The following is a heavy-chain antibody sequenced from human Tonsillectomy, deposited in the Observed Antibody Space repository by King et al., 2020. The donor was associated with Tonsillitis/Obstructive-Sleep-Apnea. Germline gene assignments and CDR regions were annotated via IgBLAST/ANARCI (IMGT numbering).Heavy chain of an antibody. V-gene: IGHV1-18*01. J-gene: IGHJ4*02. Sequence: QLVQSGAEVKKPGASVKVSCKASGYTFTSYGISWVRQAPGQGLEWMGWISAYNGNRNYAQKFQGRVTMTTDTSTSTAYMELRSLRSDDTAVYYCAREPLRVYSGYGLGSQFDYWGQGTLVTVSS. D-gene: IGHD5-12*01. CDR1: GYTFTSYG. CDR3: AREPLRVYSGYGLGSQFDY. CDR2: ISAYNGNR.